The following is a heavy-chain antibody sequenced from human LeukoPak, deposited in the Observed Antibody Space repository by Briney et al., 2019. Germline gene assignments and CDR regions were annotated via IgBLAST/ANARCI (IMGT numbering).Heavy chain of an antibody. CDR3: ARGGFDY. Sequence: PGGSLRLSCAASGFTFSSYGMHWVRQAPGKGLEWVLYISSSSSTIYYADSVKGRFTISRDNAKNSLYLRMNSLGDEDMAVYYCARGGFDYWGQGTLVTVSS. CDR1: GFTFSSYG. V-gene: IGHV3-48*02. J-gene: IGHJ4*02. CDR2: ISSSSSTI.